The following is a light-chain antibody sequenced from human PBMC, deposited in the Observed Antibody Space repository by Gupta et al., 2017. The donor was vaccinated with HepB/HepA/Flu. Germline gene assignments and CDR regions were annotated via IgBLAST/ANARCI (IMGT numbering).Light chain of an antibody. Sequence: EIVLTQSPGTLSLSPGERATLSCRASQSVSSSYLAWYQQKPGQAPRLLIYGASSRATGIPDRFGGSGSGTDFTLTISRLEPEDFAVYYCQQYGSSRNTFGQGTRLEIK. CDR2: GAS. V-gene: IGKV3-20*01. CDR3: QQYGSSRNT. J-gene: IGKJ5*01. CDR1: QSVSSSY.